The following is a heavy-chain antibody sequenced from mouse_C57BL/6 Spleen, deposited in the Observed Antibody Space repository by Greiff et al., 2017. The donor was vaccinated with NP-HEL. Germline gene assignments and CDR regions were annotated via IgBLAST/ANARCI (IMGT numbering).Heavy chain of an antibody. CDR3: ARDGAVYFDY. Sequence: EVKVEESGPGLVKPSQSLSLTCSVTGYSITSGYYWNWIRQFPGNKLEWMGYISYDGSNNYNPSLKNRISITRDTSKNQFFLKLNAVTTEDTATYYCARDGAVYFDYWGQGTTLTVSS. J-gene: IGHJ2*01. CDR2: ISYDGSN. CDR1: GYSITSGYY. V-gene: IGHV3-6*01.